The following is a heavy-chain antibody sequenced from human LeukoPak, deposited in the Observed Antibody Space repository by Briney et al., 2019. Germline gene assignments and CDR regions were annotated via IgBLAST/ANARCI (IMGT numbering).Heavy chain of an antibody. V-gene: IGHV3-64*01. CDR2: TSSNGGST. J-gene: IGHJ4*02. CDR1: GFTFSSYA. CDR3: ARSESLYFDY. Sequence: PGGSLGLSCAASGFTFSSYAMHWVRQAPGKGLEYVSATSSNGGSTYYANSVKGRFTISRDNSKNTLYLQMGSLRAEDMAVYYCARSESLYFDYWGQGTLVTVSS.